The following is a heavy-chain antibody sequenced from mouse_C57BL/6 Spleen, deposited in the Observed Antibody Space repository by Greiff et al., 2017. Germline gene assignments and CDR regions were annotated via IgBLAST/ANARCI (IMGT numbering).Heavy chain of an antibody. CDR3: ARKDYGSSQAWFAY. D-gene: IGHD1-1*01. Sequence: QVQLQQPGAELVRPGTSVKLSCKASGYTFTSYWMHWVKQRPGQGLEWIGVIDPSDSYTNYNQKFKGKATLTVDTSSSTAYMQLSSLTSEDSAVYYCARKDYGSSQAWFAYWGQGTLVTVSA. V-gene: IGHV1-59*01. J-gene: IGHJ3*01. CDR2: IDPSDSYT. CDR1: GYTFTSYW.